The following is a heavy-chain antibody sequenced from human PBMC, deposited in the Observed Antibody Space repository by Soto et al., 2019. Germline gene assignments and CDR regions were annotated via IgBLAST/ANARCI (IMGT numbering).Heavy chain of an antibody. J-gene: IGHJ4*02. D-gene: IGHD3-22*01. V-gene: IGHV1-69*01. CDR2: IIPIFGTA. CDR1: VGTFSSYA. Sequence: QVQLVQSGAEVKKPGSSVKVSCKASVGTFSSYAISWVRQAPGQGLEWMGGIIPIFGTANYAQKFQGRVTITADESTSTAYMELSSLRAEDTAVYYCARDIYYYDSSGYSYYFDYWGQGTLVTVSS. CDR3: ARDIYYYDSSGYSYYFDY.